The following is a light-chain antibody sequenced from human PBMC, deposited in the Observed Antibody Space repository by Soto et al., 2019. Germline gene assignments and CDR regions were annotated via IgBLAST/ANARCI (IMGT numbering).Light chain of an antibody. Sequence: EIVLTQSPVTLSLSPGERATLSCRASQSISSYLAWYQQEPGQAPRLLIFDASSRATGIPARFSGSGSGTDFTLTISSLEPEDFAVYYCQQRTNWPRTFGQGTKVEV. CDR2: DAS. J-gene: IGKJ1*01. V-gene: IGKV3-11*01. CDR1: QSISSY. CDR3: QQRTNWPRT.